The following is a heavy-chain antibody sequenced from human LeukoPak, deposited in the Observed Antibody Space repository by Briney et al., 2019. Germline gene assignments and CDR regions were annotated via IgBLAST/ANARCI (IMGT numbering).Heavy chain of an antibody. CDR2: IRYDGSNK. CDR1: GFTFTSYG. V-gene: IGHV3-30*02. J-gene: IGHJ4*02. CDR3: AKDLAKELLYRRGKYYFDY. D-gene: IGHD3-3*01. Sequence: GGSLRLSCAASGFTFTSYGMHWVRQAPGKGLEWVTFIRYDGSNKYYADSVKGRFTISRDNSKNTLYLQMNSLRAEDTAVYYCAKDLAKELLYRRGKYYFDYWGQGTLVTVSS.